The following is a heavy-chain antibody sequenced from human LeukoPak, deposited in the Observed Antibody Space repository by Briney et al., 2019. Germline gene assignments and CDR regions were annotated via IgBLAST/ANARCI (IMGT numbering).Heavy chain of an antibody. V-gene: IGHV4-34*01. CDR3: ARGATRFDP. CDR1: GGSFSGYY. Sequence: PSETLSLTCAVYGGSFSGYYWSWIRQPPGKGLEWMGEISHSGSTNYNPSLKSRVTISVDTSKNQFSLKLSSVTAADTAVYYCARGATRFDPWGQGTLVTVSS. J-gene: IGHJ5*02. CDR2: ISHSGST.